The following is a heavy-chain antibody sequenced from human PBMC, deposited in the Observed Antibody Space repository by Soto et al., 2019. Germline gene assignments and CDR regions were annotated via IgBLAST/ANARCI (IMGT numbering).Heavy chain of an antibody. CDR2: ISSSSSYI. Sequence: GGSLRLSCAASGFTFSSYSMNWVRQAPGKGLEWVSSISSSSSYIYYADSVKGRFTISRDNAKNSLYLQMNSLRAEDTAVYYCASSQLELIDYWGQGTLVTVSS. D-gene: IGHD1-1*01. J-gene: IGHJ4*02. CDR3: ASSQLELIDY. CDR1: GFTFSSYS. V-gene: IGHV3-21*01.